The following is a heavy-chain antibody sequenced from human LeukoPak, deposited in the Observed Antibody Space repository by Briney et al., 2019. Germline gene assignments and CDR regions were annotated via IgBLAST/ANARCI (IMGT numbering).Heavy chain of an antibody. CDR2: IYHSGIT. CDR1: GYSISTGYY. J-gene: IGHJ4*02. CDR3: TRFPTASSRPAYY. V-gene: IGHV4-38-2*01. D-gene: IGHD2-21*01. Sequence: PSETLSLTCAVSGYSISTGYYWGWIRQSPGKGLEWIGNIYHSGITHYNPSLQGRVTLSVDTSKNQFSLNLNSVTAADTAVYYCTRFPTASSRPAYYWGQGTLVIVSS.